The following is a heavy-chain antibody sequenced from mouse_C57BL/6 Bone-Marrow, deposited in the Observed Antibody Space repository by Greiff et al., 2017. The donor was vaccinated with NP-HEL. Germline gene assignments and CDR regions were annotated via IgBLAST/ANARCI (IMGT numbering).Heavy chain of an antibody. V-gene: IGHV1-22*01. CDR1: GYTFTDYN. J-gene: IGHJ1*03. CDR3: ARWASYWYFDV. D-gene: IGHD6-1*01. CDR2: INPNNGGT. Sequence: VQLKESGPELVKPGASVKMSCKASGYTFTDYNMHWVKQSHGKSLEWIGYINPNNGGTSYNQKFKGKATLTVNKSSSTAYMELRSLTSEDSAVYYCARWASYWYFDVWGTGTTVTVSS.